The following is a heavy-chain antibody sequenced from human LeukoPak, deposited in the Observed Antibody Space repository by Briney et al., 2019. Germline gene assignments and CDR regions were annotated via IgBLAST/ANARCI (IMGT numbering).Heavy chain of an antibody. Sequence: PGGSLRLSCAASGFTFSSYAMSWLRQAPGKGLKWVSAISGSGGSTYYADSVKGRFTISRDNSRNPLYQQMNSLRAEDTAVYYCAKDLRPGYSSSWYANYFDYWGQGTLVTVSS. D-gene: IGHD6-13*01. J-gene: IGHJ4*02. CDR3: AKDLRPGYSSSWYANYFDY. CDR2: ISGSGGST. V-gene: IGHV3-23*01. CDR1: GFTFSSYA.